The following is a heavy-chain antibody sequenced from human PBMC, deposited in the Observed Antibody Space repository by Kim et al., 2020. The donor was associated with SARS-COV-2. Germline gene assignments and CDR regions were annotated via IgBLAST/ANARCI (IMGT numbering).Heavy chain of an antibody. J-gene: IGHJ4*02. D-gene: IGHD1-26*01. V-gene: IGHV1-69*02. Sequence: NYAQKCQDRVTITADKSTSTGYMELSSLRSEDTAVYYCRIVGDSMEWFDYWGQGTLVTVSS. CDR3: RIVGDSMEWFDY.